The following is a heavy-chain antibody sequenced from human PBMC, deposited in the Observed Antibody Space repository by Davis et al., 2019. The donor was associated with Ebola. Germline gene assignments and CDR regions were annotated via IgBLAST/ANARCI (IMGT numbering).Heavy chain of an antibody. CDR3: ASLRRTITGMDDAFDI. V-gene: IGHV5-51*01. D-gene: IGHD1-20*01. Sequence: GESLKISCKGSGYSFTRYWIVWVRQMPGKGLEWMGVIYTGDSDTRYSPSFRGQVTISADKSIRTAYLQWSGLKASDTAMYYCASLRRTITGMDDAFDIWGQGTMVTVSS. J-gene: IGHJ3*02. CDR2: IYTGDSDT. CDR1: GYSFTRYW.